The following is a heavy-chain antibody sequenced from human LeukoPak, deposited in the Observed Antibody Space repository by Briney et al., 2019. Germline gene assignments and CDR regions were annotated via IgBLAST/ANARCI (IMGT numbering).Heavy chain of an antibody. J-gene: IGHJ5*02. Sequence: GGSLRLSCAASGFTFSDYYMSWVRQAPGKGLEWVSGINWNGGSTGYADSVKGRFTISRDNAKNSLYLQMNSLRAEDTALYYCARVPLMVYDNWFDPWGQGTLVTVSS. CDR1: GFTFSDYY. CDR2: INWNGGST. CDR3: ARVPLMVYDNWFDP. V-gene: IGHV3-20*04. D-gene: IGHD2-8*01.